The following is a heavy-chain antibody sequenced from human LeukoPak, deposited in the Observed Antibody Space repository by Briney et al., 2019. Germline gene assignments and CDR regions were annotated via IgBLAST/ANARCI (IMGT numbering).Heavy chain of an antibody. J-gene: IGHJ4*02. D-gene: IGHD4-17*01. CDR3: ARVQTKRYGDYGYYFDY. V-gene: IGHV4-38-2*02. CDR1: GYSISSGYY. CDR2: IYHSGST. Sequence: SETLSLTCTVSGYSISSGYYWGWIRQPPGKGLEWIGSIYHSGSTYYNPSLKSRVTISVDTSKNQFSLKLSSVTAADTAVYYCARVQTKRYGDYGYYFDYWGQGTLVTVSS.